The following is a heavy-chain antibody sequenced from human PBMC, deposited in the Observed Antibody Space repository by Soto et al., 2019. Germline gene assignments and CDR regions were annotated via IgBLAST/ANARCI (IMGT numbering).Heavy chain of an antibody. V-gene: IGHV4-61*01. CDR3: ARDQIGGNHRGVAFDY. CDR2: IYYSGST. D-gene: IGHD2-15*01. J-gene: IGHJ4*02. CDR1: GGSVSSGSYY. Sequence: PSETLSLTCTVSGGSVSSGSYYWSWIRQPPGKGLEWIGYIYYSGSTNYNPSLKSRVTISVDTSKNQFSLKLSSVTAADTAVYYCARDQIGGNHRGVAFDYWGQGTLVTVSS.